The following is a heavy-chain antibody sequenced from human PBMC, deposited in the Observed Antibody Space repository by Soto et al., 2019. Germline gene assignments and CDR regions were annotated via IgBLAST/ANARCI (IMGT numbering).Heavy chain of an antibody. D-gene: IGHD3-10*01. J-gene: IGHJ6*02. Sequence: PSETLSLTCTVSVGSISSFYWSWIRQPAGKGLEWIGRIYTSGSTNYNPSLKSRVTMSVDTSKNQFSLKLTSVTAADTAVYHCARDLGYFDSGSSANNYYYGMDVWGRGTTVTVSS. V-gene: IGHV4-4*07. CDR1: VGSISSFY. CDR3: ARDLGYFDSGSSANNYYYGMDV. CDR2: IYTSGST.